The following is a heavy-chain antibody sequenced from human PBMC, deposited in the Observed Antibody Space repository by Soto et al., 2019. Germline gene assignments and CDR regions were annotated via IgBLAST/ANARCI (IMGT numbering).Heavy chain of an antibody. CDR3: AKGRSRTYGMDV. D-gene: IGHD1-26*01. Sequence: GSLRLSCAASGFTFSSYAMSWVRQAPGKGLEWVSAISGSGGSTYYADSVKGRFTISRDNSKNTLYLQMNSLRAEDTAVYYCAKGRSRTYGMDVWGQGTTVTVSS. CDR1: GFTFSSYA. V-gene: IGHV3-23*01. J-gene: IGHJ6*02. CDR2: ISGSGGST.